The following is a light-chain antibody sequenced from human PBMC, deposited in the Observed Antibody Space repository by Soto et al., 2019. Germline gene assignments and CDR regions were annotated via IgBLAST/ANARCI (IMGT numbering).Light chain of an antibody. CDR3: QQSVRP. J-gene: IGKJ1*01. V-gene: IGKV3-20*01. CDR1: QSLTSDY. CDR2: GAS. Sequence: EIVLTQSPGTLSLSPGERATLSCRASQSLTSDYLAWYQQKPGQTPRLLIHGASSRATGIPDRFSGSGSGTDFTLTISRLEPEDSAVYYCQQSVRPFGQGTKVDIK.